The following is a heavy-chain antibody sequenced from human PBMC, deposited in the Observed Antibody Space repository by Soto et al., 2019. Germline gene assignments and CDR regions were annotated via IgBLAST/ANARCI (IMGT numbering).Heavy chain of an antibody. V-gene: IGHV1-18*01. D-gene: IGHD3-10*01. J-gene: IGHJ6*02. CDR1: GYTFTSYG. Sequence: GASLKFSCKACGYTFTSYGISWVRQAPGQGLEWMGWISSYNGNTNYAQNLQGRVTMTPDTSTSKAYMELSSLRSVDTAVYFCAKSVADHYGSQSQATNYSYYGMDAWGQGTTVTVSS. CDR2: ISSYNGNT. CDR3: AKSVADHYGSQSQATNYSYYGMDA.